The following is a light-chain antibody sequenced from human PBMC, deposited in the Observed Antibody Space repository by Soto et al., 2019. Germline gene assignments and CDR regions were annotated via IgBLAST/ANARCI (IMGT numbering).Light chain of an antibody. CDR3: QQSYSTPWT. Sequence: DIQMTQSPSTLSGSVGDRVTITCRASQTISSWLAWYQQKPGKAPKLLIYAASTLQSGTPSRFSGSGSETDFTLTISSLQPEDFATYYCQQSYSTPWTFGQGTKVGIK. V-gene: IGKV1-39*01. CDR2: AAS. CDR1: QTISSW. J-gene: IGKJ1*01.